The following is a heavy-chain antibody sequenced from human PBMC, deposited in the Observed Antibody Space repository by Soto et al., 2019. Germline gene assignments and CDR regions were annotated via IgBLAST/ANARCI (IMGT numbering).Heavy chain of an antibody. V-gene: IGHV1-18*01. J-gene: IGHJ3*02. CDR1: GYTFSSYG. CDR2: ISGYTGNT. Sequence: QVQLVQSGAEVKKPGASVKVSCKDSGYTFSSYGITWVRQAPGQGLEWMGWISGYTGNTNYAQKVQGRVTMITETSTSTAYMELRSLRSDDTAVYYCARGVTYYYDSSGSSDEAFDIWGQGTMVTVSS. CDR3: ARGVTYYYDSSGSSDEAFDI. D-gene: IGHD3-22*01.